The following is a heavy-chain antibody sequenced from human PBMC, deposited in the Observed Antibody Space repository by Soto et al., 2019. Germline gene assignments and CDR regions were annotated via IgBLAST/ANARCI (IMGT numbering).Heavy chain of an antibody. CDR2: ISGSGGTT. Sequence: PWGSLRLSCAASGFTFSTYAMSWVRQAPGKGLDWVSSISGSGGTTYHADSVKGRFTISRDNSKNTLYLQMSSLRADDTALYYWPKAPYGGSSVPPDYWGKGPLVTVS. D-gene: IGHD1-26*01. CDR3: PKAPYGGSSVPPDY. V-gene: IGHV3-23*01. CDR1: GFTFSTYA. J-gene: IGHJ4*02.